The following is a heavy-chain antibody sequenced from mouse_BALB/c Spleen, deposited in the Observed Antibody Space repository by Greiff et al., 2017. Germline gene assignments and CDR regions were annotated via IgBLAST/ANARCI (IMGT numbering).Heavy chain of an antibody. CDR2: IRSKSNNYAT. CDR1: GFTFNTYA. CDR3: VRQYGNYDYFDY. V-gene: IGHV10-1*02. Sequence: DVKLVESGGGLVQPKGSLKLSCAASGFTFNTYAMNWVRQAPGKGLEWIARIRSKSNNYATYYADSVKDRFTISRDDSQSMLYLQMNNLKTEDTAMYYCVRQYGNYDYFDYWGQGTTLTVSS. J-gene: IGHJ2*01. D-gene: IGHD2-10*02.